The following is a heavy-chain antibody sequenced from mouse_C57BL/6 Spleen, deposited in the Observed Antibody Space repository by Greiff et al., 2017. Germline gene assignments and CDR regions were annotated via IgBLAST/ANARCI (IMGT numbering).Heavy chain of an antibody. D-gene: IGHD2-1*01. J-gene: IGHJ2*01. V-gene: IGHV5-6*01. Sequence: EVQLVESGGDLVKPGGSLKLSCAASGFTFSSYGMSWVRQTPDKRLEWVATISSGGSYTYYPDSVKGRFTISRDNAKNTLYLHMSSLKSEDTAMYYCARHGGNYYFGYWGQGTTRTVSS. CDR2: ISSGGSYT. CDR1: GFTFSSYG. CDR3: ARHGGNYYFGY.